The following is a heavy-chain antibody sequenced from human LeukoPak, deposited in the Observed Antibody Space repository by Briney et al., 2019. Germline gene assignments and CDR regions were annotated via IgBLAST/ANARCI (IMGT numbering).Heavy chain of an antibody. J-gene: IGHJ3*02. D-gene: IGHD4-17*01. V-gene: IGHV3-30*18. Sequence: PGGSLRLSCAASGFTFSSYGMHWVRQAPGKGLEWVAVISYDGSNKYYADSVKGRFTISRDNSKNTLYLQMNSLRAEDTAVYYCAKPSDYGDYARKNDAFDIWGQGTMVTVSS. CDR2: ISYDGSNK. CDR1: GFTFSSYG. CDR3: AKPSDYGDYARKNDAFDI.